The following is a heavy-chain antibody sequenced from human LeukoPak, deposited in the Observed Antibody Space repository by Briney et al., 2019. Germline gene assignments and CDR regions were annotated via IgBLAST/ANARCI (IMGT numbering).Heavy chain of an antibody. D-gene: IGHD6-13*01. V-gene: IGHV4-4*07. CDR3: ARVPFNSSSWYTFDY. CDR2: IYTSGST. CDR1: GGSISSYY. J-gene: IGHJ4*02. Sequence: SKTLSLTCTVSGGSISSYYWSWIRQPAGKGLEWIGRIYTSGSTNYNPSLKSRVTMSVDTSKNQFSLKLSSVTAADTAVYYCARVPFNSSSWYTFDYWGQGTLVTVSS.